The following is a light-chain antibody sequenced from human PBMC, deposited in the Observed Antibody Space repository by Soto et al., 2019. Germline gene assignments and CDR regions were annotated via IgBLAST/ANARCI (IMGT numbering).Light chain of an antibody. J-gene: IGKJ5*01. CDR2: SAS. CDR3: QQSFRPHIT. CDR1: QSIGNY. V-gene: IGKV1-39*01. Sequence: DIQMTQSPVSLSASVGDRVTITCRASQSIGNYLNWYQQKPGEVPKLLIYSASSLQSGVPSRFRGSASGTDFTLSISNLRPGVFATDDCQQSFRPHITFVQGTRLEIK.